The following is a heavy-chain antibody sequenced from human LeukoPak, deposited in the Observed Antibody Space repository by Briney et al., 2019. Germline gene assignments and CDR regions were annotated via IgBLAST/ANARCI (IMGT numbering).Heavy chain of an antibody. D-gene: IGHD6-19*01. CDR3: AKDVDSSGWYPYGMDV. CDR1: GFTVSSNY. V-gene: IGHV3-66*01. CDR2: IYTGGDT. Sequence: GGSLRLSCAASGFTVSSNYMSWVRQAPGKGLEWVSGIYTGGDTYYADSVKDRFTISRDNSKNTLYLQMNSLRAEDTAVYYCAKDVDSSGWYPYGMDVWGQGTTVTVSS. J-gene: IGHJ6*02.